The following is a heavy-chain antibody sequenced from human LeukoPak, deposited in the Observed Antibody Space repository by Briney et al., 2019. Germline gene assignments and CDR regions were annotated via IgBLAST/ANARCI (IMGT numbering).Heavy chain of an antibody. D-gene: IGHD2-2*01. CDR2: IYYSGST. V-gene: IGHV4-39*01. CDR3: ARTISSFFEY. Sequence: SETLSLTCTVSGGSISSSSYYWGWIRQPPGKGLEWIGSIYYSGSTYYNPSLKSRVTISVDTSRNQFSLKLSSVTAADTAVYYCARTISSFFEYWGQGTLATVSS. J-gene: IGHJ4*02. CDR1: GGSISSSSYY.